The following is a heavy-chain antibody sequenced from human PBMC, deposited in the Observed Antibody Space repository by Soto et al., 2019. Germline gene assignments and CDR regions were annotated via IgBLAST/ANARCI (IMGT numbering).Heavy chain of an antibody. V-gene: IGHV4-39*01. CDR3: ARTSSGYYVVY. J-gene: IGHJ4*02. CDR2: IYYSGST. Sequence: SETLSLTCTVSGGSISSSSYYWGWIRQPPGKGLEWIGSIYYSGSTYYNPSLKSRVTISVDTSKNQFSLKLSSVTAADTAAYYCARTSSGYYVVYWGQGTLVTVSS. CDR1: GGSISSSSYY. D-gene: IGHD3-22*01.